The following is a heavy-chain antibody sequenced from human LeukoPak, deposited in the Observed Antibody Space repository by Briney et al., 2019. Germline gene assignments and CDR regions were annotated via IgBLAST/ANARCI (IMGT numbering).Heavy chain of an antibody. CDR1: GFTFSSYW. D-gene: IGHD1-26*01. CDR2: INEDGSTT. V-gene: IGHV3-74*01. Sequence: PGGSLRLSCAASGFTFSSYWMNWARQAPGKGLVWVSRINEDGSTTNYADSVKGRSTIFRDNAKNTLYLQMNSLRAEDTAVYYCVRDLGGRSGHWGQGTLVTVSS. CDR3: VRDLGGRSGH. J-gene: IGHJ4*02.